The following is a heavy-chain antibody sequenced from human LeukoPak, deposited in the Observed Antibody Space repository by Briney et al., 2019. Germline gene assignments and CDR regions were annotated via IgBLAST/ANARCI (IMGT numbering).Heavy chain of an antibody. CDR2: IYYSGST. Sequence: SETLSLTCTVSGGSISSDDYYWNWIRQPPGKGLEWIGFIYYSGSTYSNPSLKSRLIISVDTSMNQFSLNLRSVTAADTAVYYCARGRAGGVITNWFDPWGQGTLVTVSS. CDR1: GGSISSDDYY. J-gene: IGHJ5*02. D-gene: IGHD3-10*01. V-gene: IGHV4-30-4*01. CDR3: ARGRAGGVITNWFDP.